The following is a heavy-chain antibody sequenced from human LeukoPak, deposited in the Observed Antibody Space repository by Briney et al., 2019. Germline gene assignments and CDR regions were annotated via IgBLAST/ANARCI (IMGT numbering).Heavy chain of an antibody. CDR3: VPSANYYYFDY. CDR1: GYTFTNYY. CDR2: INPKSGGT. Sequence: ASVKVSCKASGYTFTNYYMHWVRQAPGLGFEWMGWINPKSGGTSYPQRFQGRLTMTRDTSISTAYMELSRLRSDDTAVYYCVPSANYYYFDYWGQGTLVTVSS. J-gene: IGHJ4*02. D-gene: IGHD4/OR15-4a*01. V-gene: IGHV1-2*02.